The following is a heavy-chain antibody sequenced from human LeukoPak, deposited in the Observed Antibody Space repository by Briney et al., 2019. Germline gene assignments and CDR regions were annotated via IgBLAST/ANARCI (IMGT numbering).Heavy chain of an antibody. J-gene: IGHJ4*02. Sequence: GASVKVSCKASGNTFTNYYMHWVRQAPGQGLEWMVIINPSGSSTSYARKFQGRVTMTRNTSTSTVYMELSSPRYDDTAVYYCARDGATTSNLVYFDYWGQGTLVNVSS. V-gene: IGHV1-46*01. CDR2: INPSGSST. CDR1: GNTFTNYY. CDR3: ARDGATTSNLVYFDY. D-gene: IGHD1-26*01.